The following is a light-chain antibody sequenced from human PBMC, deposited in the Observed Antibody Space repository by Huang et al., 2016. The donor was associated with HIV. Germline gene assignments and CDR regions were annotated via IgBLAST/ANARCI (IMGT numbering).Light chain of an antibody. Sequence: EIMMTQSPATLSVSPGGRATLSCRASQNVRNNLAWYQQKTGQAPRLLIYDTSTRASGIPARFSGSGSGTEVTLTISGLQSEDFAFYYCQQYDNWPPGLTFGGGTKIEI. CDR3: QQYDNWPPGLT. J-gene: IGKJ4*01. V-gene: IGKV3D-15*01. CDR1: QNVRNN. CDR2: DTS.